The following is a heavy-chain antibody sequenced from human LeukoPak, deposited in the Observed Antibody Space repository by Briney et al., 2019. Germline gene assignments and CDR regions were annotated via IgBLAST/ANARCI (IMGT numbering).Heavy chain of an antibody. Sequence: SETLSLTCTVSGGSISSYYWSWIRQPPGKGLEWIGYIYYSGSTNYNPSLKSRVTISVDTSKNQFSLKLSSVTAADTAVYYCARDRTIAVAGTYYFDYWGQGTLVTVSS. D-gene: IGHD6-19*01. CDR3: ARDRTIAVAGTYYFDY. V-gene: IGHV4-59*01. J-gene: IGHJ4*02. CDR2: IYYSGST. CDR1: GGSISSYY.